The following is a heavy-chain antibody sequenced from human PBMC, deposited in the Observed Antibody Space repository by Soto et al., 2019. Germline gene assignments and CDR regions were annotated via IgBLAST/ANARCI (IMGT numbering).Heavy chain of an antibody. CDR1: GYSFTSYW. D-gene: IGHD3-10*01. CDR3: ARHRWFGELQSPYNWFDP. J-gene: IGHJ5*02. Sequence: PGESLKISCKGSGYSFTSYWISWVRQMPGKGLEWMGRIDPSDSYTNYSPSFQGHVTISADKSISTAYLQWSSLKASDTAMYYCARHRWFGELQSPYNWFDPWGQGTLVTVSS. CDR2: IDPSDSYT. V-gene: IGHV5-10-1*01.